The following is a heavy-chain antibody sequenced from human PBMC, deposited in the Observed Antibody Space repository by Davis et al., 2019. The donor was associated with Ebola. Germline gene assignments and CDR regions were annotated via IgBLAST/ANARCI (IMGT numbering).Heavy chain of an antibody. Sequence: AASVKVSCKVSGYTLTELSMHWVRQAPGKGLEWMGGFDPEDGETIYAQKFQGRVTMTEDTSTDTAYMELSSLRSEGTAVYYCATGYYDSSGVFDYWGQGTLVTVSS. D-gene: IGHD3-22*01. CDR1: GYTLTELS. CDR2: FDPEDGET. CDR3: ATGYYDSSGVFDY. J-gene: IGHJ4*02. V-gene: IGHV1-24*01.